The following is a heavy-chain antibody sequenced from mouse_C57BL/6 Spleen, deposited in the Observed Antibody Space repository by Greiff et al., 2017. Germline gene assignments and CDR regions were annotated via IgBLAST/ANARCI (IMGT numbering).Heavy chain of an antibody. Sequence: EVKLMESGGGLVQPGGSLSLSCAASGFTFTDYYMSWVRQPPGKALEWLGFIRNKANGYTTEYSASVKGRFTISRDNSQSILYLQMNALRAEDSATYYCARYGGHGYAMDYWGQGTSVTVSS. J-gene: IGHJ4*01. CDR3: ARYGGHGYAMDY. CDR1: GFTFTDYY. D-gene: IGHD6-1*01. V-gene: IGHV7-3*01. CDR2: IRNKANGYTT.